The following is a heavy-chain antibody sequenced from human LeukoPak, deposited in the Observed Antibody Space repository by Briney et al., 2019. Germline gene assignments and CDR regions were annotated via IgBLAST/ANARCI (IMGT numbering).Heavy chain of an antibody. CDR1: GFPFSNYN. CDR3: ARELLTYSNHKLGHYMDV. V-gene: IGHV3-21*01. D-gene: IGHD4-11*01. CDR2: ISSSSSYI. Sequence: PGGSLRLSCAASGFPFSNYNMNWVRQAPGKGLEWVSCISSSSSYIYYADSVKGRFTISRESAKNSLYLQMNSLRAEDTALYFCARELLTYSNHKLGHYMDVWGKGTTVTVSS. J-gene: IGHJ6*03.